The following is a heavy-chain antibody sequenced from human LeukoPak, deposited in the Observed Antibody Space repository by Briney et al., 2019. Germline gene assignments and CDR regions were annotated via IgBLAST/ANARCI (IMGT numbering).Heavy chain of an antibody. V-gene: IGHV3-72*01. CDR2: IRNKANSYTT. D-gene: IGHD3-22*01. CDR3: ASLLR. CDR1: GFTSSDHY. Sequence: GGSLRLSCAASGFTSSDHYMDWVRQAPGKGLEWVGRIRNKANSYTTEYAASVKGRFTISRDDSKNSVYLQMNSLKTEDTAVYYCASLLRWGQGTLVTVSS. J-gene: IGHJ4*02.